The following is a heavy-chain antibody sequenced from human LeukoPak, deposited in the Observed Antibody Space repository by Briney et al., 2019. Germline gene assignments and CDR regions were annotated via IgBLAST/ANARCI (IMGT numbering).Heavy chain of an antibody. CDR2: IYYSGXT. J-gene: IGHJ6*02. V-gene: IGHV4-31*03. D-gene: IGHD3-3*01. Sequence: PSETLSLTCTVSGDSISSGGYYWSWIRQHPGKGLEWIGYIYYSGXTYYSPSLKSRATISVDTSKNQFSLNLSSVTAADTAVYYCARDRYDSYPMDVWGQGTTVTVSS. CDR1: GDSISSGGYY. CDR3: ARDRYDSYPMDV.